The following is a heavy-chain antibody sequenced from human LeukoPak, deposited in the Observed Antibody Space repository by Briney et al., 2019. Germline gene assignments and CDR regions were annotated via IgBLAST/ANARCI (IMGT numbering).Heavy chain of an antibody. J-gene: IGHJ4*02. Sequence: GALRLSCAASGFTFSHYALHWVRQAPGKGLEWVALISHDGSDKYYADSVKGRFPISRDNSKNTLYLQMNSLRAEDTAVYYCAREDGAARRPFDYWGQGTLVTVSS. CDR1: GFTFSHYA. CDR3: AREDGAARRPFDY. V-gene: IGHV3-30*04. CDR2: ISHDGSDK. D-gene: IGHD6-6*01.